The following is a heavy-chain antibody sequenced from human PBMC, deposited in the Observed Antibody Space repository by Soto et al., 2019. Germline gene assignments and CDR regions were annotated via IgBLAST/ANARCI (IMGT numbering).Heavy chain of an antibody. CDR2: LTPSGGET. J-gene: IGHJ4*02. CDR3: TTDSIWFGYYYFDY. Sequence: PGGSLRLSCVASVFTCSSYGMSWVRQAPGKGLEWVSALTPSGGETYYADSVKGRFTISRDNSMNALYLQMNSLRIEETAVYYCTTDSIWFGYYYFDYWGQGTLVTVSS. CDR1: VFTCSSYG. V-gene: IGHV3-23*01. D-gene: IGHD3-10*01.